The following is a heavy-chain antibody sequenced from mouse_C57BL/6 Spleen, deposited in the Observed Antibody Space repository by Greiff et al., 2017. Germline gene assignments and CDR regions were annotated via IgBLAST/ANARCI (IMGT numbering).Heavy chain of an antibody. D-gene: IGHD1-1*01. Sequence: QVQLQQPGAELVMPGASVKLSCKASGYTFTSYWMHWVKQRPGQGLEWIGEIDPSDSYTNYNQKFKGKSTLTVDKSSSTAYMQLSSLTSEDSAVYYGARDYGSSYSFAYWGQGTLVTVSA. V-gene: IGHV1-69*01. J-gene: IGHJ3*01. CDR2: IDPSDSYT. CDR3: ARDYGSSYSFAY. CDR1: GYTFTSYW.